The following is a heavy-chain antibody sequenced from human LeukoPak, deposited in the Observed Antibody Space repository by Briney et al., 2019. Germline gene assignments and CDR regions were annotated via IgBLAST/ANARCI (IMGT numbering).Heavy chain of an antibody. J-gene: IGHJ4*02. CDR1: GFDFSAYE. CDR2: FAGSDTTT. V-gene: IGHV3-48*03. D-gene: IGHD3-22*01. CDR3: TTLGYHLDS. Sequence: GGSLRLSCAASGFDFSAYEMNWVRQAPGKGLEWVAYFAGSDTTTYYADSVKGRFTISRDNARNPLYLQMNSLRAEDTALYYCTTLGYHLDSWGQGTLVTVSS.